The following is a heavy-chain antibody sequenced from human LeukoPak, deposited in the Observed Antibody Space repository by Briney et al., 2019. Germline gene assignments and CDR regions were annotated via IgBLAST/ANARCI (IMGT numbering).Heavy chain of an antibody. CDR3: AKDSAAVVVVAATPGLDP. CDR2: ISGEGGST. J-gene: IGHJ5*02. V-gene: IGHV3-43*02. CDR1: GFTLDDYA. D-gene: IGHD2-15*01. Sequence: PGGSLRLSCAASGFTLDDYAMHWVREAPGKGLEWVSLISGEGGSTYYGDSVKGRFTISRDNSKNSLYLQMNSLRTEDTALYYCAKDSAAVVVVAATPGLDPWGQGTLVTVSS.